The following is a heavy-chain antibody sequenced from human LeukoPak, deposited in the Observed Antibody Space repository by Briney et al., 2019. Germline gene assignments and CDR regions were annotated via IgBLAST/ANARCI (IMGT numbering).Heavy chain of an antibody. D-gene: IGHD5-24*01. V-gene: IGHV1-69*13. CDR3: ARAPRRDGYKTDY. CDR2: IIPIFGTA. J-gene: IGHJ4*02. Sequence: SVKVSCKASGGTFSSYAISWVRQAPGQGLEWMGGIIPIFGTANYAQKFRGRVTITADESTSTAYMELSSLRSEDTAVYYCARAPRRDGYKTDYWGQGTLVTVSS. CDR1: GGTFSSYA.